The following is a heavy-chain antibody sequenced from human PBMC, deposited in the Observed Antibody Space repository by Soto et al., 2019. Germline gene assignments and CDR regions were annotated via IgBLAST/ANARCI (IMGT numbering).Heavy chain of an antibody. D-gene: IGHD3-22*01. CDR3: ARGYYDSTTEDY. CDR2: ISSSGSDI. Sequence: QPXGWLVRSCSASGFTFSGYEMYWVRQAPGKGLEWLSYISSSGSDIYYADSVKGRFTISRDNAKNSLYLHMNSLRAEDTAVYYCARGYYDSTTEDYWGQGTLVTVYS. J-gene: IGHJ4*02. V-gene: IGHV3-48*03. CDR1: GFTFSGYE.